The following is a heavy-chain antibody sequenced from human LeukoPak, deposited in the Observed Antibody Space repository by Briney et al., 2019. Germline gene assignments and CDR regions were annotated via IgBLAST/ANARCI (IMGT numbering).Heavy chain of an antibody. CDR3: ARGMDIVATDY. CDR2: IYYSGST. J-gene: IGHJ4*02. V-gene: IGHV4-59*01. CDR1: GGSISSYH. D-gene: IGHD5-12*01. Sequence: PSETLSLTCTVSGGSISSYHWSWIRQPPGKGLEWIGYIYYSGSTNYNPSLKSRVTISVDTSKNQFSLKLSSVTAADTAVYYCARGMDIVATDYWGQGTLVTVSS.